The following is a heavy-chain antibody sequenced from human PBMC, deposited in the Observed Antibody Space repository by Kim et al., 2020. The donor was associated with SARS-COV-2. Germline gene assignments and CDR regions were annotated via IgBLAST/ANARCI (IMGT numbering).Heavy chain of an antibody. Sequence: RDSAESVRGRFTTSRDNAKNLLYLKMSSLRPEDTAIYHCVKDIVPGGADVWGQGTTVTVSS. CDR2: R. D-gene: IGHD3-10*01. CDR3: VKDIVPGGADV. V-gene: IGHV3-9*01. J-gene: IGHJ6*02.